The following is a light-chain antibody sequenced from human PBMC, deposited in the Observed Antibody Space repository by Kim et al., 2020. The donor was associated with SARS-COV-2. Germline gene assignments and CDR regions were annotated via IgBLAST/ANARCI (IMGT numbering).Light chain of an antibody. CDR1: SSNIGSNY. V-gene: IGLV1-47*01. J-gene: IGLJ3*02. CDR2: RNN. CDR3: AAWDDSLSGWV. Sequence: QSVLTQPPSPSGTPGQRVTISCSGSSSNIGSNYVYWYQQLPGTAPKLLIYRNNQRPSGVPDRFSGSKSGTSASLAISGLRSEDEADYYCAAWDDSLSGWVFGGGTQLTVL.